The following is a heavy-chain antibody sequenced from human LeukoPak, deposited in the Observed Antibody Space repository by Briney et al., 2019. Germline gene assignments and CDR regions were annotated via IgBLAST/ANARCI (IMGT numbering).Heavy chain of an antibody. CDR3: ARGCSGGSCYESKFDP. CDR1: GFTFSSYW. D-gene: IGHD2-15*01. Sequence: PGGSLRLSCAASGFTFSSYWMSWVRQAPGKGLEWVASIKQDGSEKYFVDSVKGRFTISRDNVKNSLYLQMNSLRAEDTAVYYCARGCSGGSCYESKFDPWGQGTLVTVSS. CDR2: IKQDGSEK. V-gene: IGHV3-7*01. J-gene: IGHJ5*02.